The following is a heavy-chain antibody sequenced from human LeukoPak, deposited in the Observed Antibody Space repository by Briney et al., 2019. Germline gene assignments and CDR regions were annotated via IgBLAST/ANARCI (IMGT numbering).Heavy chain of an antibody. J-gene: IGHJ4*02. CDR2: IYPGDSDT. CDR1: GYNFTNYW. D-gene: IGHD3-22*01. V-gene: IGHV5-51*01. CDR3: ANRTDSSGYCD. Sequence: GGALEISWKGSGYNFTNYWIGWGRQGSGKGLGGGGIIYPGDSDTRYSPSFQGQVTISADKSISTAYLQWSSLKASDTAMYYCANRTDSSGYCDWGQGTLVTVSS.